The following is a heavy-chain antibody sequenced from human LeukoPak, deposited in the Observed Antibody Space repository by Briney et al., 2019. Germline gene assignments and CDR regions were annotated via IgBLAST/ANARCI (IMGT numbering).Heavy chain of an antibody. D-gene: IGHD6-13*01. CDR2: ISYDGRNK. CDR3: ASHWAQQVVSDY. CDR1: GFTFSSYV. J-gene: IGHJ4*02. V-gene: IGHV3-30*03. Sequence: GGSLRLSCAASGFTFSSYVMHWVRQAPGKGLEWVAVISYDGRNKYYADSVKGRFTVSRDNSKNTLYLQMNSLRAEDTAVYYCASHWAQQVVSDYWGQGTLVTVSS.